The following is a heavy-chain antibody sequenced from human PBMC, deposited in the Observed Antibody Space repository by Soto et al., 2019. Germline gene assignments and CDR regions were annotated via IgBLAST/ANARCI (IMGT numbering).Heavy chain of an antibody. J-gene: IGHJ6*03. V-gene: IGHV3-23*01. CDR2: ISGRGDNK. CDR1: GFTFSNFA. D-gene: IGHD3-16*01. CDR3: GKGSDYVLKGTPFRKVQYYCYYMDV. Sequence: EVQLLESGGALVQSGGYLRLSCAASGFTFSNFAMSWVRQAPGKGLDRVSGISGRGDNKDHADSVKGRFTISRDNSKNTLYLQMNSLRAEDTAVYYCGKGSDYVLKGTPFRKVQYYCYYMDVWGKGTTVTVSS.